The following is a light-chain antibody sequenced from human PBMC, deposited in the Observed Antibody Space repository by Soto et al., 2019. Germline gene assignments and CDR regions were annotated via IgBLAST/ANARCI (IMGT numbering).Light chain of an antibody. V-gene: IGKV3-11*01. CDR3: QQRINWPPT. J-gene: IGKJ4*01. CDR2: DAS. Sequence: EIVLAQSPATLSLSPGERATLSCRASQTIESFLAWYQQKPGQAPRLLIYDASKRATGIPASFSGSGSGTDFTLTISRLAPEDFAVYYCQQRINWPPTFGGGTKVEIK. CDR1: QTIESF.